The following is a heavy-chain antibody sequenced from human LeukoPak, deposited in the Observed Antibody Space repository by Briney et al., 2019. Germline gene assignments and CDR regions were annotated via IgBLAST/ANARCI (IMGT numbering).Heavy chain of an antibody. CDR2: IYYSGST. D-gene: IGHD3-10*01. V-gene: IGHV4-30-4*01. CDR3: ARPGSTRITMVRGVDAFDI. CDR1: GGSISSGDYY. Sequence: SQTLSLTCTVSGGSISSGDYYWSWIRQPPGKGLEWIGYIYYSGSTYYNPSLKSRVTISVDTSKNQFSLKLSSVTAADTAVYYCARPGSTRITMVRGVDAFDIWGQGTMVTVSS. J-gene: IGHJ3*02.